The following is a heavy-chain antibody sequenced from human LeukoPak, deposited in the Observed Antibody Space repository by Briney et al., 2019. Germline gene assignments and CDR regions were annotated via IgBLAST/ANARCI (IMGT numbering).Heavy chain of an antibody. V-gene: IGHV3-30*18. D-gene: IGHD6-13*01. CDR3: AKPSAAGTIGYFHH. CDR2: ISYDGSTK. J-gene: IGHJ1*01. CDR1: GFTFTSYG. Sequence: PGRSLRLSCAASGFTFTSYGMHWVRQAPGKGLEWVAAISYDGSTKYHADSVKGRFTISRDNSKNTLFLQMNSLRAEDTAVYYCAKPSAAGTIGYFHHRGQGTLVTVSS.